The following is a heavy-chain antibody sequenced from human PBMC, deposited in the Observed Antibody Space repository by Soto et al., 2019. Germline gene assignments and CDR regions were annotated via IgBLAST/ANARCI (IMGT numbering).Heavy chain of an antibody. Sequence: PGGSLRLSCAASGFTFSSYGMHWVRQAPGKGLEWVAVIWYDGSNKYYADSVKGRFTISRDNSKNTLYLQMNSLRAEDMAVYYCARDVLGYCSGGSCYSTSGGMDVWGQGTTVTVSS. D-gene: IGHD2-15*01. J-gene: IGHJ6*02. CDR3: ARDVLGYCSGGSCYSTSGGMDV. CDR1: GFTFSSYG. CDR2: IWYDGSNK. V-gene: IGHV3-33*01.